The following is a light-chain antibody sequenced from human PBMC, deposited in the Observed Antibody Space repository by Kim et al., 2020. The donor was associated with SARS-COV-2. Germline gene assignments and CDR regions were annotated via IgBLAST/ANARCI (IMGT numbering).Light chain of an antibody. CDR1: QRVSSN. Sequence: EIVMTQSPAPLSVSPGERATLSCRASQRVSSNLAWYQQKPGQAPRLLIYGASTRATGIPARFSGSGSGTEFTLTISSLQSEDFAVYYCQQYNNSPYTFGQGTKLEI. CDR2: GAS. V-gene: IGKV3-15*01. CDR3: QQYNNSPYT. J-gene: IGKJ2*01.